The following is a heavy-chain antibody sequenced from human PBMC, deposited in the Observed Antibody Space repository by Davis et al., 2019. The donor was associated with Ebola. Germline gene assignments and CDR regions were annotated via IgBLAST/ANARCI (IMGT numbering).Heavy chain of an antibody. CDR1: GGSFSGYY. V-gene: IGHV4-59*08. Sequence: PGGSLRLSCAVYGGSFSGYYWSWIRQPPGKGLEWIGYIYYSGSTNYNPSLKSRVTISVDTSKNQFSLKLSSVTAADTAVYYCARSSDSSWYYWGQGALVTVSS. CDR3: ARSSDSSWYY. CDR2: IYYSGST. D-gene: IGHD6-13*01. J-gene: IGHJ4*02.